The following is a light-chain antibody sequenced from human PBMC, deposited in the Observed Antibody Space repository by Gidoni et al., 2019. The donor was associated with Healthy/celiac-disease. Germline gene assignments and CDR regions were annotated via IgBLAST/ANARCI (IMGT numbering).Light chain of an antibody. J-gene: IGKJ4*01. CDR2: GAS. CDR1: QSVSSN. Sequence: EIVMTQSPATLSVSPGERATLSCRAGQSVSSNLAWYQQKPGQAPRLLIYGASTRATGIPARFSGSGSGTEFTLTISRLQSEDFAVYYCQQYKNWPPLTFGGGTKVEIK. V-gene: IGKV3-15*01. CDR3: QQYKNWPPLT.